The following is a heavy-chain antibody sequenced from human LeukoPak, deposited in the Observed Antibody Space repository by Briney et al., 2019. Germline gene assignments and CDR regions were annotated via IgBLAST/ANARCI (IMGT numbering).Heavy chain of an antibody. CDR1: GGNFSSYA. V-gene: IGHV1-69*13. J-gene: IGHJ6*02. CDR3: ARGIREYYDFWSGYSFVYYGMDV. Sequence: SVKVSCKASGGNFSSYAISWVRQAPGQGLEWMGGIIPIFGTANYAQKFQGRVAITADESTSTAYMELSSLRPEDTAVYYCARGIREYYDFWSGYSFVYYGMDVWGLGTTVTVSS. CDR2: IIPIFGTA. D-gene: IGHD3-3*01.